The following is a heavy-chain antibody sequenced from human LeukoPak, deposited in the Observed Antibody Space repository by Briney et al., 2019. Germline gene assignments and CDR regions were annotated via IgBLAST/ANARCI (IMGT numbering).Heavy chain of an antibody. CDR1: GYTFSSYG. Sequence: ASVKVSCKTSGYTFSSYGISWVRQAPGQGLEWMGWIGGYNTDTNSAQKLQGRVTMTTDTSTSTAYMELRSLRSDDTAVYYCARQDDYGGKGFDYWGQGTLVTVSS. V-gene: IGHV1-18*01. J-gene: IGHJ4*02. CDR3: ARQDDYGGKGFDY. CDR2: IGGYNTDT. D-gene: IGHD4-23*01.